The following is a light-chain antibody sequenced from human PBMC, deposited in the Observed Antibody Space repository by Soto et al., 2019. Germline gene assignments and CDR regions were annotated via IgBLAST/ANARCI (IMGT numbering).Light chain of an antibody. CDR1: SSDVGSYNL. Sequence: QSVLTQPASVSRSPGQSITISCTGTSSDVGSYNLVSWYQQHPGKAPKLMIYEGSKRPSGVSIRFSGSKSGHTASLTISGLQAEDEADYYCSSYTSDSTRVFGTGTKVTVL. J-gene: IGLJ1*01. V-gene: IGLV2-14*02. CDR2: EGS. CDR3: SSYTSDSTRV.